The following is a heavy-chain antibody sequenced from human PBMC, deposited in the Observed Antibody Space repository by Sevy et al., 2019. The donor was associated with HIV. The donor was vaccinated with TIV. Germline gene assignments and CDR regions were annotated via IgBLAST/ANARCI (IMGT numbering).Heavy chain of an antibody. CDR3: VRAIAAAGSF. D-gene: IGHD6-13*01. CDR2: IKQDGSVK. Sequence: GGSLRLSCAASGFSLNNYWMNWVRQAPGKGLEWVANIKQDGSVKYYVDSVKGRFTISRDNARNLLYLQMNGRRVEDTALYYCVRAIAAAGSFWGQGTLVTVSS. V-gene: IGHV3-7*01. CDR1: GFSLNNYW. J-gene: IGHJ4*02.